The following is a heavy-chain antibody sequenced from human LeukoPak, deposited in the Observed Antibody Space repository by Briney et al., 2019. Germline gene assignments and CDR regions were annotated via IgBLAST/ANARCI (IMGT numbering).Heavy chain of an antibody. J-gene: IGHJ4*02. CDR3: AKVEPQWLGRTPIDY. CDR2: ISYDGSKT. V-gene: IGHV3-30-3*01. Sequence: GGSLRLSCAASGFTFTSSAIHWVRQAPGKGLEWVAVISYDGSKTYYADSVKGRFTLSRDNSKNTLYLQMNSLRAEDTAVYYCAKVEPQWLGRTPIDYWGQGTLVTVSS. D-gene: IGHD6-19*01. CDR1: GFTFTSSA.